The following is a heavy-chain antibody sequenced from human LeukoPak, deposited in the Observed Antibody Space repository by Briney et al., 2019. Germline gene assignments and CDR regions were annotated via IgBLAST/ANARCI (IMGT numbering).Heavy chain of an antibody. V-gene: IGHV3-23*01. CDR3: AKDLPVVPYYYYYMDV. CDR1: GFTFSSYA. CDR2: ISGGGGST. D-gene: IGHD2-2*01. J-gene: IGHJ6*03. Sequence: GSLRLSCAASGFTFSSYAMSWVRQAPGKGLEWVSAISGGGGSTYYADSVKGRFTISRDNSKNTLYLQMNSLRAEDTAVYYCAKDLPVVPYYYYYMDVWGKGTTVTVSS.